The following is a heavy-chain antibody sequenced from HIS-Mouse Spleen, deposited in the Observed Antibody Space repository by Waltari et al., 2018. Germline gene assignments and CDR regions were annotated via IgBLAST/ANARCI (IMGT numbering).Heavy chain of an antibody. Sequence: QVQLQQWGAGLLKPSETLSLTCAVYGGSFSGYYWSWIRQPPGKGLEWIGEINHSGSTNYSPYLKSRVTISVDTAKNQFSLKLSSVPAADTAVYYCARVGYSNYYYYGMDVWGQGTTVTVSS. CDR3: ARVGYSNYYYYGMDV. J-gene: IGHJ6*02. V-gene: IGHV4-34*01. CDR1: GGSFSGYY. CDR2: INHSGST. D-gene: IGHD4-4*01.